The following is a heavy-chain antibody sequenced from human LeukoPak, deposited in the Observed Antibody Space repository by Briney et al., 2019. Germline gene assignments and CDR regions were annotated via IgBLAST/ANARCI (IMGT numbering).Heavy chain of an antibody. D-gene: IGHD6-19*01. CDR2: ISSSSSTI. CDR3: ARDDRYSSALSYSGMDV. CDR1: GFTFSSYS. J-gene: IGHJ6*02. Sequence: GRTLRLSCAASGFTFSSYSMNCVREAPGKGVEWGSYISSSSSTIYYADSVKGRFTFSRDNAKNSLYLQMNSLMDEDTAVSLCARDDRYSSALSYSGMDVWGQGTTVTVSS. V-gene: IGHV3-48*02.